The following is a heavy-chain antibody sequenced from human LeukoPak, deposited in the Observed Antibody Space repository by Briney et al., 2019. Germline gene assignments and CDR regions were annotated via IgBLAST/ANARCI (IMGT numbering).Heavy chain of an antibody. Sequence: ASVKVSCKASGYTFTSYYMHWVRQAPGQGLEWMGIINPSGGSTSYAQKFQGRVTMTRDTSTSTVYMELSSLRSEDTAVYYCARTLGYCSGGSCYWDYWGQGTLVTVSS. D-gene: IGHD2-15*01. V-gene: IGHV1-46*01. CDR3: ARTLGYCSGGSCYWDY. CDR2: INPSGGST. J-gene: IGHJ4*02. CDR1: GYTFTSYY.